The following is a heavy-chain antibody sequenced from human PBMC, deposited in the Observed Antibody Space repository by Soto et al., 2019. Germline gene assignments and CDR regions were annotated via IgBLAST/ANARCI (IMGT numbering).Heavy chain of an antibody. CDR2: IDPSDSYT. J-gene: IGHJ6*02. CDR3: ARERAARLGNYYYGMDV. Sequence: RVESLKISCKGSGYIFTSYWISWVLQMPGEGLEWMGRIDPSDSYTNYSPSFQGHVTISADKSISTAYLQWSSLKASDTAMYYCARERAARLGNYYYGMDVWGQGTTVTVSS. V-gene: IGHV5-10-1*01. CDR1: GYIFTSYW. D-gene: IGHD6-6*01.